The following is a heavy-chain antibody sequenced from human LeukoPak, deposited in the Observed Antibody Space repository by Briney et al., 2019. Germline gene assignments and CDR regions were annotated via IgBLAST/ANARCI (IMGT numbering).Heavy chain of an antibody. Sequence: QTGGSLRLSCAASGFTFSSYGMHWVRQAPGKGLEWVAFIRYDGSNKYYADSVKGRFTISRDNSKNTLYLQMNSLRAEDTAVYYCASEGLSTVTTFFDYWGQGTLVTVSS. V-gene: IGHV3-30*02. D-gene: IGHD4-17*01. CDR1: GFTFSSYG. CDR2: IRYDGSNK. J-gene: IGHJ4*02. CDR3: ASEGLSTVTTFFDY.